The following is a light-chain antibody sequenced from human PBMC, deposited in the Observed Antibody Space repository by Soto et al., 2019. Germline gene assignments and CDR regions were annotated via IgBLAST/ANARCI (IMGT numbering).Light chain of an antibody. CDR3: QQRSNWRVT. V-gene: IGKV1-5*03. Sequence: MTQSPATLSASVGDRVIITCRASQSISSWLAWYQQKPGKAPKLLIYKASSLESGVPSRFSGSGSGTEFTLTISSLEPEDIAVYYCQQRSNWRVTFGGGTKVDIK. J-gene: IGKJ4*01. CDR2: KAS. CDR1: QSISSW.